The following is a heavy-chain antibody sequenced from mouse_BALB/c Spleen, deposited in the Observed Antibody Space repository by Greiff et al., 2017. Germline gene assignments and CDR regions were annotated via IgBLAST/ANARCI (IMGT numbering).Heavy chain of an antibody. D-gene: IGHD1-1*01. CDR3: TRQVYYYGSTSYFDY. J-gene: IGHJ2*01. V-gene: IGHV1-15*01. CDR2: IDPETGGT. Sequence: QVQLQQSGAELVRPGASVTLSCKASGYTFTDYEMHWVKQTPVHGLEWIGAIDPETGGTAYNQKFKGKATLTADKSSSTAYMELRSLTSEDSAVYYCTRQVYYYGSTSYFDYWGQGTTLTVSS. CDR1: GYTFTDYE.